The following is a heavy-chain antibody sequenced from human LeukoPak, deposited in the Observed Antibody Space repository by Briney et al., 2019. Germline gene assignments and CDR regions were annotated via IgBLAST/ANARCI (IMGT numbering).Heavy chain of an antibody. J-gene: IGHJ4*02. Sequence: SETLSLTCTVSGDSISSSSYYSGWLRQPPGKGLGWIGSIYYSGSTYYNPSLKSRVTGSVDTSNTQSSLKLSSGPAPDTAVYYCATLVGYGSGTKWGEGTLVTVSS. CDR1: GDSISSSSYY. CDR3: ATLVGYGSGTK. V-gene: IGHV4-39*01. D-gene: IGHD3-10*01. CDR2: IYYSGST.